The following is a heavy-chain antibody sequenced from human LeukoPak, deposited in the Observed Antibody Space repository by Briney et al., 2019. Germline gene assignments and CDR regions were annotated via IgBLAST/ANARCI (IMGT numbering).Heavy chain of an antibody. CDR2: INPNSGGT. V-gene: IGHV1-2*02. Sequence: ASVKVSCKASGYTFTGYYMRWVRQAPGQGLEWMGWINPNSGGTNYAQKFQGRVTMTRDTSISTAYMELSRLRSDDTAVYYCAREPARDLVGFDIWGQGTMVTVSS. D-gene: IGHD3-10*01. CDR1: GYTFTGYY. J-gene: IGHJ3*02. CDR3: AREPARDLVGFDI.